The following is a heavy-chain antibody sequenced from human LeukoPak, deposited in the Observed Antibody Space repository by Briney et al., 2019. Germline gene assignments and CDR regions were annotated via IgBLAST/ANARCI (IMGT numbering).Heavy chain of an antibody. V-gene: IGHV1-2*02. CDR1: GYTFTGYY. CDR2: INPNSGGT. D-gene: IGHD2-15*01. J-gene: IGHJ3*02. Sequence: ASVKVSCKASGYTFTGYYMHWVRQAPGQGLEWMGWINPNSGGTNYAQKFQGRVTMTRDTSISTAYMELSRLRSDDTAVYYCARVGGPIVVVVAATRRRAFGIWGQGTMVTVSS. CDR3: ARVGGPIVVVVAATRRRAFGI.